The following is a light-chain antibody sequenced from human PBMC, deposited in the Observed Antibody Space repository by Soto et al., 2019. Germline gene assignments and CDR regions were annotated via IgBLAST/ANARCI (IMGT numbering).Light chain of an antibody. J-gene: IGKJ1*01. CDR1: QSVSRN. V-gene: IGKV3-15*01. CDR3: HQYSNWPPWT. Sequence: EIVMTQSPATLSVSPGERATLSCRASQSVSRNLAWYQQKPGQPPRLLIYGASTRAAGIPARFSGSGSGTEFTLNISSLQSEDFAVYYCHQYSNWPPWTFGQGTKVEVK. CDR2: GAS.